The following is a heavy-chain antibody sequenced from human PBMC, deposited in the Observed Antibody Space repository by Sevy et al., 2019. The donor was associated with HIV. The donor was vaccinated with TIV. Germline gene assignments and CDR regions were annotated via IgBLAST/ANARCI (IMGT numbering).Heavy chain of an antibody. CDR1: GGSISSSSYY. D-gene: IGHD2-2*01. J-gene: IGHJ3*02. CDR3: ARHPAHDAFDI. Sequence: SETLSLTCTVSGGSISSSSYYWGWIRQPPGKGREWIGSIYYSGSTYYNPSLKSRVTISVDTSKNQFSLKLSSVTAADTAVYYCARHPAHDAFDIWGQGTMVTVSS. CDR2: IYYSGST. V-gene: IGHV4-39*01.